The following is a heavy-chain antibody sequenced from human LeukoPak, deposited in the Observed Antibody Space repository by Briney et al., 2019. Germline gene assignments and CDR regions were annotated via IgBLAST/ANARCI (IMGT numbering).Heavy chain of an antibody. Sequence: ASVKVSCKASGYTFTNYGINWVRQAPGQGLEWMGWISAYSGNTNYAQKLQGRVTITTDTSTSTAYMESRSLRSDDTAMYYRARGGKYCTGGNCYHDSWGQGTLVTVSS. CDR3: ARGGKYCTGGNCYHDS. CDR2: ISAYSGNT. V-gene: IGHV1-18*01. CDR1: GYTFTNYG. J-gene: IGHJ5*01. D-gene: IGHD2-15*01.